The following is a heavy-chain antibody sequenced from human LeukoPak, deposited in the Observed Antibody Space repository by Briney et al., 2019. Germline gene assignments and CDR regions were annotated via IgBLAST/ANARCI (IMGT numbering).Heavy chain of an antibody. CDR1: GGSIRTGSYY. Sequence: SETLSLTCTVSGGSIRTGSYYLSWIRQPAGKELQWIGRIFTSGSTNYNPSLKSRVTISVDTSKNQFSLKLSSVTAADTAVYYCARDSSSPRVKYFQHWGQGTLVTVSS. CDR2: IFTSGST. D-gene: IGHD6-6*01. J-gene: IGHJ1*01. V-gene: IGHV4-61*02. CDR3: ARDSSSPRVKYFQH.